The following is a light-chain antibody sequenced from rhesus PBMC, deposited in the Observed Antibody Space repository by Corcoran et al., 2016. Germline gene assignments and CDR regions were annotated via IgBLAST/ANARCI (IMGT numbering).Light chain of an antibody. CDR1: QGISNW. V-gene: IGKV1-69*01. J-gene: IGKJ4*01. Sequence: DIKMTQSQSSLSASVGDRVTITCRASQGISNWLAWYQQKPGKAPKLLTYRASNLEKGVPSRFTGSGSGTDFTLTISSLQPEDIATYYCQQHDNSPPTFGGGTKVEIK. CDR2: RAS. CDR3: QQHDNSPPT.